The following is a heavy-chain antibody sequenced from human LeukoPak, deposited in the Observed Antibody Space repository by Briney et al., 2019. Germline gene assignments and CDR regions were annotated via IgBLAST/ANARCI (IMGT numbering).Heavy chain of an antibody. CDR3: ASLGGSYASSWFDY. Sequence: PSETLFLTCTVSGVSISTYYWSWIRQPPGKGLEWIGYIYYSGSTKYNPSLKSRVTISVDTSKNQFSLKLRSVTAADTAVYYCASLGGSYASSWFDYWGQGTLVTVSS. V-gene: IGHV4-59*01. CDR2: IYYSGST. CDR1: GVSISTYY. D-gene: IGHD6-13*01. J-gene: IGHJ4*02.